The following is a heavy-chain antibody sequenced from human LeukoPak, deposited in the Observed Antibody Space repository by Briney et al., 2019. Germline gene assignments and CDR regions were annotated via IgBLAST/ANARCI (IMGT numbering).Heavy chain of an antibody. CDR2: IRYDTNNK. V-gene: IGHV3-30*02. J-gene: IGHJ3*02. CDR3: AKDSGAYDFWSGYYIHDAFDI. D-gene: IGHD3-3*01. Sequence: GGSLRLSCAASGFTFSKNGMHWVRQAPGKGLEWMALIRYDTNNKYYADSVKGRFTISRDNSKNTLYLQMNSLRAEDTAVYYCAKDSGAYDFWSGYYIHDAFDIWGQGTMVTVSS. CDR1: GFTFSKNG.